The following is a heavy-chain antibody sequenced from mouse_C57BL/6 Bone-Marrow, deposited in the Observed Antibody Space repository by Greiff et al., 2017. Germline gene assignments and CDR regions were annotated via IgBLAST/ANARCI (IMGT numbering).Heavy chain of an antibody. CDR1: GYTFTSYG. CDR3: PYYGSSYGYFDV. J-gene: IGHJ1*03. D-gene: IGHD1-1*01. V-gene: IGHV1-81*01. CDR2: IYPRSGNT. Sequence: VQLVESGAELARPGASVKLSCKASGYTFTSYGISWVKQRTGQGLEWIGEIYPRSGNTYYNEKFKGKATLTADKSSSTAYMELRSLTSEDSAVYFCPYYGSSYGYFDVWGTGTTVTVSS.